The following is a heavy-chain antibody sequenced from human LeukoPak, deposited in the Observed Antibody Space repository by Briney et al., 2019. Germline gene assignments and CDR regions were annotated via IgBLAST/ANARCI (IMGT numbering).Heavy chain of an antibody. CDR2: ITSGGDYI. D-gene: IGHD3-9*01. CDR1: GFTFNTFN. Sequence: KPAGSLRFSCAASGFTFNTFNMNWVRQAPGKELEWVSSITSGGDYIYYADSVKGRFTTSRDNAKNSLSLQLNSLRVEDTAVYYCARGHYDVLAASYKWTPDYWGQGTLVTVSS. J-gene: IGHJ4*02. CDR3: ARGHYDVLAASYKWTPDY. V-gene: IGHV3-21*01.